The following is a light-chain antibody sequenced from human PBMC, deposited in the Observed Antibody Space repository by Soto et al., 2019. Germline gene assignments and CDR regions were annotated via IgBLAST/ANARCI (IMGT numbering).Light chain of an antibody. Sequence: DIQMTQTPATLSAFAGDRVTVTCRASQSVSSWVAWYQEKPGRGHKLLIYDASTWQSGVPSRFIGSGSGTEFTLTITSLQPDDFATYYCQHYNTYSPGTFGQGTRVEVK. CDR2: DAS. CDR1: QSVSSW. CDR3: QHYNTYSPGT. V-gene: IGKV1-5*01. J-gene: IGKJ1*01.